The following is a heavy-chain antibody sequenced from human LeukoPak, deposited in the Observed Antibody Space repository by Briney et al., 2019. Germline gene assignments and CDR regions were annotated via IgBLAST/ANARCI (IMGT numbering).Heavy chain of an antibody. CDR1: GFTFSSYA. CDR3: ASMVWGVITEFDY. V-gene: IGHV3-23*01. Sequence: PGGSLRLSCAASGFTFSSYAMSWVRQAPGKGLEWVSAISGSGGSTYYADSVKGRFTISRDNSKNTLYLQMNSLRAEDTAVYYCASMVWGVITEFDYWGQGTLVTVSS. CDR2: ISGSGGST. D-gene: IGHD3-10*01. J-gene: IGHJ4*02.